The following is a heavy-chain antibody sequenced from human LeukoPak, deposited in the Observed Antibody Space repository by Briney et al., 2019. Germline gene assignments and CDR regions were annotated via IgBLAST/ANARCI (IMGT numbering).Heavy chain of an antibody. Sequence: GASVKVSCKASGYTFSTNGISWVRQAPGQGLEWMGWISAYNGNTNYAQKLQGRVTMTTDTSTSTAYMEVRRLRSDDTAVYYCARDRGRAPFDPWGQGTLVTVSS. CDR3: ARDRGRAPFDP. CDR2: ISAYNGNT. J-gene: IGHJ5*02. V-gene: IGHV1-18*01. CDR1: GYTFSTNG. D-gene: IGHD3-10*01.